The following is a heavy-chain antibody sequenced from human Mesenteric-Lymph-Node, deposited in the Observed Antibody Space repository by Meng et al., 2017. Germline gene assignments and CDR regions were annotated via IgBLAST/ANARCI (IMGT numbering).Heavy chain of an antibody. CDR1: GFSFSSIA. CDR2: ISGSGGST. D-gene: IGHD6-19*01. V-gene: IGHV3-23*01. Sequence: VQLLESGGGLVKPWGSLALSCAASGFSFSSIAMSWVRQAPGKGLGLVSAISGSGGSTYYADSVKGRFTISRDNSTNTLYLQMNSLRAEDTAVYYCAKGSRGIAVAGSDYWGQGTLVTVSS. J-gene: IGHJ4*02. CDR3: AKGSRGIAVAGSDY.